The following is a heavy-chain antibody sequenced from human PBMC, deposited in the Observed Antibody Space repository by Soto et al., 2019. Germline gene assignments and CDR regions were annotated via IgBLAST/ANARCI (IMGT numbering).Heavy chain of an antibody. CDR3: ARSVAAAPFDY. J-gene: IGHJ4*02. V-gene: IGHV3-21*01. Sequence: GGPLRLSCAASGCTFDTFSMHWVRQAPGKGLEWVSSISYSGIDIFYADSVKGRFTISRDNAKNSLCLQMDSLRAEDTALYYCARSVAAAPFDYWGLGTLVTVSS. CDR2: ISYSGIDI. CDR1: GCTFDTFS. D-gene: IGHD6-19*01.